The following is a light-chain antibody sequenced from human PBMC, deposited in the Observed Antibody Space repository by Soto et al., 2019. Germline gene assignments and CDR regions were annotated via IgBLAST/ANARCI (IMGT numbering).Light chain of an antibody. J-gene: IGLJ3*02. CDR2: GNS. Sequence: SVLTQPPSVSGAPGQRVTISCTGSSSNIGAGYDVHWYQQLPGTAPKLLIYGNSNRPSGVPDRFSGSKSGTSASLAITGLQAEDEADYYCQSYDSSLSAVFGGGTKLTVL. CDR1: SSNIGAGYD. CDR3: QSYDSSLSAV. V-gene: IGLV1-40*01.